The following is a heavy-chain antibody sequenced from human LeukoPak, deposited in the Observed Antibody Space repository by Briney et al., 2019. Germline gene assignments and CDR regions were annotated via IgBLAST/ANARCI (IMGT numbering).Heavy chain of an antibody. CDR2: IYYSGST. CDR3: ARDLVVAANFVYFDY. V-gene: IGHV4-61*01. D-gene: IGHD2-15*01. Sequence: PSEALSLTCTVSGGSVSSGSYYWSWIRQPPGKGLEWIGYIYYSGSTDYNPSLKSRVTISVDTFKNQFSLKLSSVTAADTAVYYCARDLVVAANFVYFDYWGQGTLVTVSS. CDR1: GGSVSSGSYY. J-gene: IGHJ4*02.